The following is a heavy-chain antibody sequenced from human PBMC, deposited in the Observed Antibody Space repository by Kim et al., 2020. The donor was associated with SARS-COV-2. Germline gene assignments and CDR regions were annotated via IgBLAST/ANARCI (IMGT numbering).Heavy chain of an antibody. Sequence: KGRCTISRDNAKNSLYLQMNSLRAEDTAVYYCARWLDTAMSTHYYYYGMDVWGQGTTVTVSS. D-gene: IGHD5-18*01. J-gene: IGHJ6*02. V-gene: IGHV3-7*04. CDR3: ARWLDTAMSTHYYYYGMDV.